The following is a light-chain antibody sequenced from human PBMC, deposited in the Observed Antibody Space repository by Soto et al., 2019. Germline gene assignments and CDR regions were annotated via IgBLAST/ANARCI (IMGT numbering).Light chain of an antibody. V-gene: IGKV3-11*01. CDR3: QQRSNWPPT. J-gene: IGKJ4*01. Sequence: EIVLTQTPASLSLSPWERATLSFMASQSVSSYLAWYQQKPGQAPRLLIYDASNRATGIPARFSGSGSGTDFTLTISSLEPEDFAVYYCQQRSNWPPTFGGGTKVDI. CDR1: QSVSSY. CDR2: DAS.